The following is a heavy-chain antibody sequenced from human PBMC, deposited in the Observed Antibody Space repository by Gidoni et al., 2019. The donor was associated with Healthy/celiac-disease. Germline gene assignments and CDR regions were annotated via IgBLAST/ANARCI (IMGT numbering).Heavy chain of an antibody. CDR2: IKSKTDGGTT. Sequence: EVQLVESGGGLVKPGGSLRLSCAASGFTFSNAWMSWVRQAPGKGLEWVGRIKSKTDGGTTDYAAPVKGRFTISRDDSKNTLYLQMNSLKTEDTAVYYCTTDPEYYDFWSGYAFDIWGQGTMVTVSS. V-gene: IGHV3-15*01. D-gene: IGHD3-3*01. CDR1: GFTFSNAW. CDR3: TTDPEYYDFWSGYAFDI. J-gene: IGHJ3*02.